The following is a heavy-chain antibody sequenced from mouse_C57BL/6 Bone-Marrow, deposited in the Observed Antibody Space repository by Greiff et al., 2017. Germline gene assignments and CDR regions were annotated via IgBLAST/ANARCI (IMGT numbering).Heavy chain of an antibody. J-gene: IGHJ1*03. V-gene: IGHV1-7*01. Sequence: VQLQQSGAELAKPGASVKLSCKASGYTFTSYWMHWVKQRPGQGLEWIGYINPSSGYPKYNQKFKDKATLTADKSSSTAYMQLMSLTFEDAAGDYCASSREYYGSYWYCDVWGTGTTVTVSS. CDR2: INPSSGYP. D-gene: IGHD1-1*01. CDR3: ASSREYYGSYWYCDV. CDR1: GYTFTSYW.